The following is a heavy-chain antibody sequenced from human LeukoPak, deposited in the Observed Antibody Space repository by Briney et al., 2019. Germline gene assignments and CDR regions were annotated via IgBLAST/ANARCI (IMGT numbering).Heavy chain of an antibody. D-gene: IGHD2-8*01. V-gene: IGHV3-48*01. J-gene: IGHJ4*02. CDR3: ARILKNYFDY. CDR2: ISSSSSTV. CDR1: GFTFSSYS. Sequence: PGGSLRLSCSASGFTFSSYSMNWVRQAPGKGLEWVSYISSSSSTVYYAASVKGRFTISRDNAKNSLYLQMNSLRAEDTAVYYCARILKNYFDYWGQGTLVAVSS.